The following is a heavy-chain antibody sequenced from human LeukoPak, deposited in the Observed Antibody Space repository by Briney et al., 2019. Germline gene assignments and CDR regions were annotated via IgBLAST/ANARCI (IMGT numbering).Heavy chain of an antibody. CDR3: AKVCREEAVAGTFDY. J-gene: IGHJ4*02. Sequence: GGSLRPSCAASGFTFSSYAMSWVRQAPGKGLERVSAISGSGGSTYYADSVKGRFTIYRDNSKNTLYLQMNSLRAEDTAVYYCAKVCREEAVAGTFDYWGQGTLVTVSS. V-gene: IGHV3-23*01. D-gene: IGHD6-19*01. CDR1: GFTFSSYA. CDR2: ISGSGGST.